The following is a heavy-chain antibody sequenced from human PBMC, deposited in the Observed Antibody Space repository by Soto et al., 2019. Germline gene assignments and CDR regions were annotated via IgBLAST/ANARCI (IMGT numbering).Heavy chain of an antibody. CDR2: ISYDGSNK. CDR1: GFTFSSYG. D-gene: IGHD1-1*01. CDR3: AKEFNRCVAGTTVVDY. V-gene: IGHV3-30*18. Sequence: QVQLVESGGGVVQPGRSLRLSCAASGFTFSSYGMHWVRQAPGKGLEWVAVISYDGSNKYYADSVKGRFTISRDNSKNTLYLQMNSLRAEDTAVYYCAKEFNRCVAGTTVVDYWGQGTLVTVSS. J-gene: IGHJ4*02.